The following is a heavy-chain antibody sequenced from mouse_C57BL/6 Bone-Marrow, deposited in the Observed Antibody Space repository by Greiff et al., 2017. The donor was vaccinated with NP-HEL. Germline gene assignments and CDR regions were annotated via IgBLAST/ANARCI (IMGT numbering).Heavy chain of an antibody. CDR3: VRHENYYGSSLYAMDY. D-gene: IGHD1-1*01. CDR1: GFSFNTYA. V-gene: IGHV10-1*01. J-gene: IGHJ4*01. Sequence: EVKLQESGGGLVQPKGSLKLSCAASGFSFNTYAMNWVRQAPGKGLEWVARIRSKSNNYATYYADSVKDRFTISRDDSESMLYLQMNNLKTEDTAMYYCVRHENYYGSSLYAMDYWGQGTSVTVSS. CDR2: IRSKSNNYAT.